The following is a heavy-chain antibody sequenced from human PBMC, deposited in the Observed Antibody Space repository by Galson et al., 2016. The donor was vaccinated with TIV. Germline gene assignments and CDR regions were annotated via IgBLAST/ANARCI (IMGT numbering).Heavy chain of an antibody. CDR1: GGSISSGSYH. V-gene: IGHV4-61*09. Sequence: TLSLTCSVSGGSISSGSYHWTWIRQSAGKGLEWIGNIHTSGSINDNPSVRSRLTITQDTYKDQFSLKLNSVTASDAAVYFCARGRRAGLMDVWGQGTTVIVSS. J-gene: IGHJ6*02. CDR3: ARGRRAGLMDV. D-gene: IGHD6-13*01. CDR2: IHTSGSI.